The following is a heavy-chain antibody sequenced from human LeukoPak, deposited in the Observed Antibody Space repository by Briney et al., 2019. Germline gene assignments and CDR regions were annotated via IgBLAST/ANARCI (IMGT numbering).Heavy chain of an antibody. V-gene: IGHV1-18*01. Sequence: ASVKVSCKASGYTFTSYCISWVGQAPGQGLEWMGWISAYNFNTNYAQKLQGRVTMTTDTSTSTAYMELRSLRSDDTAVYYCARGWHYDILTGYLQIDAFDIWGQGTMVTVSS. CDR3: ARGWHYDILTGYLQIDAFDI. CDR1: GYTFTSYC. CDR2: ISAYNFNT. J-gene: IGHJ3*02. D-gene: IGHD3-9*01.